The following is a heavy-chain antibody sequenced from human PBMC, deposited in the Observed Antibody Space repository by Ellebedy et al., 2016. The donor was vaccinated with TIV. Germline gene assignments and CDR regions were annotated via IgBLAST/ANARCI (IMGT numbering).Heavy chain of an antibody. Sequence: MPGGSLRLSCTVSGGSINRNYWSWIRQPPGKGLEWIGYIYYSGSTNYNPSLKSRVTISVDTSKNQFSLKLSSVTAADTAVYYCARAPSIVYGSGSYRFGPWGQGTLLTVSS. J-gene: IGHJ5*02. D-gene: IGHD3-10*01. V-gene: IGHV4-59*01. CDR2: IYYSGST. CDR3: ARAPSIVYGSGSYRFGP. CDR1: GGSINRNY.